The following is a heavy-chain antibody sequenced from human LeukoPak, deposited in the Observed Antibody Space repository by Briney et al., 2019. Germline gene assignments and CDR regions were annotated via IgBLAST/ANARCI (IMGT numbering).Heavy chain of an antibody. J-gene: IGHJ4*02. V-gene: IGHV1-69*06. Sequence: SVKVSCKASGGIFSTYAISWVRQAPGQGLEWMGGIMPMFATTNYAQRFQDRVTITADKATSTAYMELNSLTSEDTAIYYCAKGARFVADCRSSTCYTPDFWGQGTLVTVSS. CDR3: AKGARFVADCRSSTCYTPDF. D-gene: IGHD2-2*02. CDR2: IMPMFATT. CDR1: GGIFSTYA.